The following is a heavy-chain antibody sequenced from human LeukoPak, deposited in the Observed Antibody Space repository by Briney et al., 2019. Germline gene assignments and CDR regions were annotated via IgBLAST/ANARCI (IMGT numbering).Heavy chain of an antibody. CDR2: VSSSGSTI. D-gene: IGHD3-9*01. J-gene: IGHJ4*02. V-gene: IGHV3-48*03. CDR3: ARSYYDILTGEAIDN. Sequence: GGSLRLSCAASGFTFSSYEMNWVRQAPAKGLEWVSYVSSSGSTIYYADSAQGRFTISRDNAKNSLYLQMNSLRAEDTAVYYCARSYYDILTGEAIDNWGQGTLVTVSS. CDR1: GFTFSSYE.